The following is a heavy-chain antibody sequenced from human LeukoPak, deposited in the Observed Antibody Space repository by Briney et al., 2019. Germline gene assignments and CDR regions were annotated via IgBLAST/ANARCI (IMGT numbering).Heavy chain of an antibody. CDR3: AKVYSGYYPFDP. V-gene: IGHV3-23*01. D-gene: IGHD3-22*01. CDR1: GFTFSDYY. Sequence: GGSLRLSCAASGFTFSDYYMSWIRQAPGKGLEWVSAISGSGFSTYYADSVKGRFTISRDNSKNTLYLQMNSLRAEDTAVYYCAKVYSGYYPFDPWGQGTLVTVSS. CDR2: ISGSGFST. J-gene: IGHJ5*02.